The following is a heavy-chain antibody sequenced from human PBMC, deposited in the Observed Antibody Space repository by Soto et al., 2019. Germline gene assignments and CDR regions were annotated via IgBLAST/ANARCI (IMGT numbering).Heavy chain of an antibody. V-gene: IGHV1-46*01. J-gene: IGHJ6*02. CDR3: ATGDRYLEVGATIYYYYGMDV. D-gene: IGHD1-26*01. CDR1: GYTFTSYY. Sequence: ASVKVSCKASGYTFTSYYMHWVRQAPGQGLEWMGIINPSGGSTSYAQKFQGRVTMTEDTSTDTAYMELSSLRSEDTAVYYCATGDRYLEVGATIYYYYGMDVWGQGTTVTVSS. CDR2: INPSGGST.